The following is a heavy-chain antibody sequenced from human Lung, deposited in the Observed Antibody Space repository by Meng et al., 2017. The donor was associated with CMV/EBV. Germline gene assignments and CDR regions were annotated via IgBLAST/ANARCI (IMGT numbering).Heavy chain of an antibody. Sequence: ASVKVSCMASGYTFTSYGISWVRQAPGQGLEWMGWISAYNGNTNYAQKLQGRVTMTTDTSTSTAYMELRSLRSDDTAVYYCATGNQYCSSTSCYPGGMDVWGQGTTVTVSS. CDR2: ISAYNGNT. CDR1: GYTFTSYG. V-gene: IGHV1-18*01. CDR3: ATGNQYCSSTSCYPGGMDV. J-gene: IGHJ6*02. D-gene: IGHD2-2*01.